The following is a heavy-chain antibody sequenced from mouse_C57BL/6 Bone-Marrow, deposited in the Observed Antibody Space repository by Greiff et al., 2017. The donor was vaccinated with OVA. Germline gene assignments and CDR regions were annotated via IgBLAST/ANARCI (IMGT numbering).Heavy chain of an antibody. CDR1: GYAFSSSW. Sequence: QVQLQQSGPELVKPGASVKISCKASGYAFSSSWMNWVKQRPGKGLEWIGRIYPGDGDTNYNGKFKGKATLTADKSSSTAYMQLSSLTSGDSAVYFCARLRYFDYWGQGTTLTVSS. J-gene: IGHJ2*01. CDR2: IYPGDGDT. CDR3: ARLRYFDY. D-gene: IGHD2-12*01. V-gene: IGHV1-82*01.